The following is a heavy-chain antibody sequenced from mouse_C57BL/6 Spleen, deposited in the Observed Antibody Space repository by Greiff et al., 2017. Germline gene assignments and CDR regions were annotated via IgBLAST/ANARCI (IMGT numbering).Heavy chain of an antibody. D-gene: IGHD1-1*01. CDR1: GFNIKDDY. CDR2: IDPENGDT. CDR3: TSDPYYYGSSPYYSMDY. V-gene: IGHV14-4*01. J-gene: IGHJ4*01. Sequence: EVQLQESGAELVRPGASVKLSCTASGFNIKDDYMHWVQQRPEQGLEWIGWIDPENGDTEYASKFQGKATITAATSSNTAYLQLSLLTSKDAAVYYCTSDPYYYGSSPYYSMDYWGQGTSVTVSS.